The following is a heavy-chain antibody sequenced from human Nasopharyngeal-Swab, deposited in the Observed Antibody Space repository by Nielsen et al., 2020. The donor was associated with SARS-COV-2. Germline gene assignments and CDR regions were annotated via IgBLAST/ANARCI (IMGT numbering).Heavy chain of an antibody. CDR3: AMIGGSVIDY. CDR2: ISWDGGST. CDR1: GFTFDDYT. V-gene: IGHV3-43*01. Sequence: GGSLRLSCAASGFTFDDYTMHWVRQAPGKGLEWVSLISWDGGSTYYADSVKGRFTISRDNGKNSLYLQMNSLRTEDTALYYCAMIGGSVIDYWGQGTLVTVSS. D-gene: IGHD2-15*01. J-gene: IGHJ4*02.